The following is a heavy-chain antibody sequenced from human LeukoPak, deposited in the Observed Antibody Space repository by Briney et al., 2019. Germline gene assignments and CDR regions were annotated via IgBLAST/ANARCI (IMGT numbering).Heavy chain of an antibody. CDR3: ARSMITFGGVIDSFDY. V-gene: IGHV4-31*03. Sequence: PSETLSLTCTVSGGSISSGGYYWSWIRQHPGKGLEWIGYIYYSGSTYYNPSLKSRVTISVDTSKNQFSLKLSSVTAADTAVYYCARSMITFGGVIDSFDYWGQGTLVTVSS. D-gene: IGHD3-16*02. J-gene: IGHJ4*02. CDR2: IYYSGST. CDR1: GGSISSGGYY.